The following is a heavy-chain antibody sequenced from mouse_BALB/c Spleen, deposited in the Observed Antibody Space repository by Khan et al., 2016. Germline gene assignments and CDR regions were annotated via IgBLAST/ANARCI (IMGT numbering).Heavy chain of an antibody. CDR3: ARIVLYGSSHVLDY. CDR1: GYTFSSYW. D-gene: IGHD1-1*01. Sequence: QVQLKESGAELMKPGASVKISCKATGYTFSSYWIEWVKQRPGHGLEWIGEILPGSGSTNYNEKFKGKATFTADTSSNTAYMQLSSLTSEDSAVYYCARIVLYGSSHVLDYWGQGTTLAVSS. V-gene: IGHV1-9*01. J-gene: IGHJ2*01. CDR2: ILPGSGST.